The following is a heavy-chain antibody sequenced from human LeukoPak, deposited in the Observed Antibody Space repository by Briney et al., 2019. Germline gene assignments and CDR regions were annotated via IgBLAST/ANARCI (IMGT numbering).Heavy chain of an antibody. D-gene: IGHD2-15*01. V-gene: IGHV4-59*01. CDR2: IYYSGST. CDR3: ARVGGPPYYYYYMDV. CDR1: GGSISSYY. Sequence: PSETLSLTCTVSGGSISSYYWSWIRQPPGKGLEWIGYIYYSGSTNYNPSLKSRVTISVDTSKNQFSLKLSSVTAADTAVYYCARVGGPPYYYYYMDVWGKGTTVTISS. J-gene: IGHJ6*03.